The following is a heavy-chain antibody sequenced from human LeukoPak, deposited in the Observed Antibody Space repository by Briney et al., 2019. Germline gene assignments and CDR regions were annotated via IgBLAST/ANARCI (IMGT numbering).Heavy chain of an antibody. CDR2: IKEDGSKT. CDR1: GFIFSKHW. V-gene: IGHV3-7*03. CDR3: VRASYYDSTGYVKDNFDY. Sequence: GGSLRLSCAASGFIFSKHWMTWVRQAPGRGLEWVANIKEDGSKTNYVDSVKGRFTISRDNTKNSLYLQMNSLRAEDTAVYYCVRASYYDSTGYVKDNFDYWGQGTLVTVSS. J-gene: IGHJ4*02. D-gene: IGHD3-22*01.